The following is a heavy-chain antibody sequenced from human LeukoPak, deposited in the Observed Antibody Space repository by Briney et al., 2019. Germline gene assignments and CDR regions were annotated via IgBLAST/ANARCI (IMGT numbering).Heavy chain of an antibody. Sequence: PGGSLRLSCAASGFTFSSYAMSWIRQPPGKGLEWIGEINHSGSTNYNPSLKSRVTISVDTSKNQFSLKLSSVTAADTAVYYCASMNPLSKVFDYWGQGTLVTVSS. V-gene: IGHV4-34*01. D-gene: IGHD1-14*01. CDR3: ASMNPLSKVFDY. J-gene: IGHJ4*02. CDR2: INHSGST. CDR1: GFTFSSYA.